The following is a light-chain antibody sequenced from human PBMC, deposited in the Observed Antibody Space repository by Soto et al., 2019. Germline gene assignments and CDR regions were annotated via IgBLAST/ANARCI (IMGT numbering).Light chain of an antibody. CDR2: EDN. J-gene: IGLJ2*01. V-gene: IGLV6-57*04. CDR1: SGSIASNX. CDR3: QSYDSSNHVV. Sequence: NFMLTQPHSVSESPGKTVTISCTRSSGSIASNXVQWYQQRPGSAPTTVIYEDNQRPSGVPDRFSGSIDSSSNSASLTISGLKTEDEADYYCQSYDSSNHVVFGGGTKLTVL.